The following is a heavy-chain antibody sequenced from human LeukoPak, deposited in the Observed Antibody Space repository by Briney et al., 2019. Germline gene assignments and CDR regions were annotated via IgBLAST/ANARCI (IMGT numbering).Heavy chain of an antibody. CDR1: GGTFSSYA. D-gene: IGHD5-12*01. Sequence: GASVKVSCKASGGTFSSYAISWVRQAPGQGLERMGRIIPILGIANYAQKFQGRVTITADKSTSTAYMELSSLRSEDTAVYYCARDRSGYRVGYFDYWGQGTLVTVSS. V-gene: IGHV1-69*04. CDR2: IIPILGIA. CDR3: ARDRSGYRVGYFDY. J-gene: IGHJ4*02.